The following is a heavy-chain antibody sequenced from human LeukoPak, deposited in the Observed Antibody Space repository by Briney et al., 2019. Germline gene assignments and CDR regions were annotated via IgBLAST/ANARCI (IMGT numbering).Heavy chain of an antibody. V-gene: IGHV3-33*06. CDR2: IWYDGSNK. CDR3: AKAIGFTMIVVVNDY. D-gene: IGHD3-22*01. Sequence: GGSLRLSCAASGFTFSSYAMSWVRQAPGKGLEWVAVIWYDGSNKYYADSVKGRFTISRDNSKNTLYLQMNSLRAEDTAVYYCAKAIGFTMIVVVNDYWGQGTLVTVSS. J-gene: IGHJ4*02. CDR1: GFTFSSYA.